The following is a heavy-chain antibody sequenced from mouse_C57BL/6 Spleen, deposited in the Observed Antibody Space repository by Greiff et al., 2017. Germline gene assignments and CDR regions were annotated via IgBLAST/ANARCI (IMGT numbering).Heavy chain of an antibody. CDR2: ISGGGGNT. V-gene: IGHV5-9*01. Sequence: EVQRVESGGGLVKPGGSLKLSCAASGFTFSSYTMSWVRQTPEKRLEWVATISGGGGNTYYPDSVKGRFTISRDNAKNTLYLQMSSLRSEDTALYYCARTANYYGSSYVYYYAMDYWGQGTSVTVSS. J-gene: IGHJ4*01. CDR1: GFTFSSYT. D-gene: IGHD1-1*01. CDR3: ARTANYYGSSYVYYYAMDY.